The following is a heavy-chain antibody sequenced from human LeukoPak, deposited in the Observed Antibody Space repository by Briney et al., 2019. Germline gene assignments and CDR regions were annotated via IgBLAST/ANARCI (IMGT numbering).Heavy chain of an antibody. J-gene: IGHJ3*02. Sequence: SETLSLTCTVSGGSISSYYWSWIRQPPGKGLEWIGYIFYSGSTNYNPSLKSRVTISVDTSKNQFSLKLSSVTAADTAVYYCASSNWSANLDAFDIWGQGTMVTVSS. CDR2: IFYSGST. V-gene: IGHV4-59*01. D-gene: IGHD1-20*01. CDR3: ASSNWSANLDAFDI. CDR1: GGSISSYY.